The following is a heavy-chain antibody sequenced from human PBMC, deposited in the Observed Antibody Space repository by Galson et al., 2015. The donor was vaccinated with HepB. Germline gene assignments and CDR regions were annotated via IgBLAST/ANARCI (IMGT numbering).Heavy chain of an antibody. CDR2: ISYDGSNK. D-gene: IGHD2-2*01. V-gene: IGHV3-30-3*01. J-gene: IGHJ4*02. CDR3: ARDLPTHIKDIVVVPAPKFDY. CDR1: GFTFSSYA. Sequence: SLRLSCAASGFTFSSYAMHWVRQAPGKGLEWVAVISYDGSNKYYADSVKGRFTISRDNSKNTLYLQMNSLRAEDTAVYYCARDLPTHIKDIVVVPAPKFDYWGQGTLVTVSS.